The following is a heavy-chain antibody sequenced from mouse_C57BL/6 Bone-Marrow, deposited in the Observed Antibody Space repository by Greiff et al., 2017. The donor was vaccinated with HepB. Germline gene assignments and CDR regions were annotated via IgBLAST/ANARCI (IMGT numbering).Heavy chain of an antibody. Sequence: EVQLVESGGGLVQPKGSLKLSCAASGFSFNTYAMNWVRQAPGKGLEWVARIRSKSNNYATYYADSVKDRFTISRDDSESMLYLQMNNLKTEDTSMYYCVRQITTVVEDWYFDVWGTGTTVTVSS. CDR1: GFSFNTYA. V-gene: IGHV10-1*01. CDR2: IRSKSNNYAT. CDR3: VRQITTVVEDWYFDV. J-gene: IGHJ1*03. D-gene: IGHD1-1*01.